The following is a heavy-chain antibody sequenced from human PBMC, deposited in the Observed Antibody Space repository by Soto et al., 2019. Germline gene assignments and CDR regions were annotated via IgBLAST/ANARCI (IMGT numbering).Heavy chain of an antibody. CDR3: ALSGIAAAGPYFDY. J-gene: IGHJ4*02. D-gene: IGHD6-13*01. CDR1: GFTFSTYS. CDR2: ISSSSSYI. V-gene: IGHV3-21*01. Sequence: PGGSLRLSCVGSGFTFSTYSINWVRQAPGKGLEWVSSISSSSSYIYYADSVKGRFTISRDNAKNSLYLQMNSLRAEDTAVYYCALSGIAAAGPYFDYWGQGTLVTVSS.